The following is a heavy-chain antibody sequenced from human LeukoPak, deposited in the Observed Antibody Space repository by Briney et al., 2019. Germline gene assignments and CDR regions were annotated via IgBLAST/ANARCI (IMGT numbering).Heavy chain of an antibody. V-gene: IGHV3-53*01. J-gene: IGHJ4*02. CDR3: TVFGDSNY. CDR1: GFTVSNNY. D-gene: IGHD4-17*01. CDR2: IHSSGAT. Sequence: PGGSLRLSCAASGFTVSNNYVSWVRQAPGMGLEWVSAIHSSGATCYADSVKGRFTISRDTSKNTLYLQISSLRVEDTAVYYCTVFGDSNYWGQGTLVTVSS.